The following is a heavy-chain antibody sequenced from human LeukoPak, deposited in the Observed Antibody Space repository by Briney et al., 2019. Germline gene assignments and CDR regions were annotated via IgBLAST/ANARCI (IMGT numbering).Heavy chain of an antibody. CDR3: ARLRWQLIGPYFDY. Sequence: PSETLSLTCSFSGDSISTYYWSWLRQSPGKGLEWIGHIYSSGNTDYNSSLKSRVTISVDTSRSQFSLRLSSVTATDTAVYYCARLRWQLIGPYFDYWGQGILVTVSS. J-gene: IGHJ4*02. D-gene: IGHD1-26*01. V-gene: IGHV4-59*01. CDR2: IYSSGNT. CDR1: GDSISTYY.